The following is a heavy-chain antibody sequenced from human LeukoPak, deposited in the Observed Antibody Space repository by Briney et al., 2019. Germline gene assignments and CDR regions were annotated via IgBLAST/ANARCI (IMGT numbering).Heavy chain of an antibody. J-gene: IGHJ3*02. CDR3: ARDSKVEYTYRDFDI. D-gene: IGHD1-26*01. V-gene: IGHV1-69*13. Sequence: SSVPVSCKASGGCFSNYGFNWVRQAPGQGLEWMGCIIPFVGTANFAQRVEGRVIRTADESSTTAYMDLSSLTPEDTAVYWCARDSKVEYTYRDFDIWGQGTMVTVTS. CDR1: GGCFSNYG. CDR2: IIPFVGTA.